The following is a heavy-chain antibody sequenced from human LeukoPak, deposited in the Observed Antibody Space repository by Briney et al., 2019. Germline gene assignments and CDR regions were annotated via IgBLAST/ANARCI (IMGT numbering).Heavy chain of an antibody. CDR1: GFTFSIYT. CDR2: ITSSSSSI. D-gene: IGHD6-19*01. Sequence: GGSLRLSCVASGFTFSIYTMSWVRQAPGKGLEWVSSITSSSSSIYSADSVKGRLTISRDNAKNTLYLQMNSLRAEDTAVYYCARDYPFDSSGWSSFDYWGQGTLVTVSS. J-gene: IGHJ4*02. CDR3: ARDYPFDSSGWSSFDY. V-gene: IGHV3-21*04.